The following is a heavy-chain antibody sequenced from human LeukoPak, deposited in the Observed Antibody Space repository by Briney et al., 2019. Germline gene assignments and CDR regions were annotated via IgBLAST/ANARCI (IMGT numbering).Heavy chain of an antibody. J-gene: IGHJ4*02. CDR2: FDLEDGET. CDR1: GYTLNELS. CDR3: ATSRGYNSGPDY. D-gene: IGHD5-24*01. V-gene: IGHV1-24*01. Sequence: ASVKVSCKVFGYTLNELSMHWVRQATGKGLEWMGGFDLEDGETVYAQKFQGSVTMTEDTSTDTAYMEVSSLKSEDTAVYYCATSRGYNSGPDYWGQGTLVTVSS.